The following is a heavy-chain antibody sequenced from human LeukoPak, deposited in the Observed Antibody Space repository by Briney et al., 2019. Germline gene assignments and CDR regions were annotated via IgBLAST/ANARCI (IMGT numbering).Heavy chain of an antibody. CDR3: ARLPSVDTAMVARVGFDY. V-gene: IGHV5-51*01. D-gene: IGHD5-18*01. Sequence: GESLQISCEGSGCSFVNYWIGWVRQMPGKGLEWMGIIYPRDSDTRYSPSFQGQVTISADKSISTAYLQWSSLKASDTAMYYCARLPSVDTAMVARVGFDYWGQGTLVTVSS. CDR1: GCSFVNYW. J-gene: IGHJ4*02. CDR2: IYPRDSDT.